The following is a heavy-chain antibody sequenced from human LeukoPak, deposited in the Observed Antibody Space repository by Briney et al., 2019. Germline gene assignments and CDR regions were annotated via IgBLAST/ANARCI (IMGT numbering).Heavy chain of an antibody. D-gene: IGHD2-21*02. CDR3: AREGPYCGGDCYSDY. Sequence: ASVKVSCTASGGTFSSYAISWVRQAPGQGLEWMGGIIPIFGTANYVQKFQGRVTITADESTSTAYMELSSLRSEDTAVYYCAREGPYCGGDCYSDYWGQGTLVTVSS. CDR2: IIPIFGTA. CDR1: GGTFSSYA. V-gene: IGHV1-69*13. J-gene: IGHJ4*02.